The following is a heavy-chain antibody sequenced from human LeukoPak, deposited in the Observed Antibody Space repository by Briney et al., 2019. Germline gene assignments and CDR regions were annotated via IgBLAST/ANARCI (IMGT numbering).Heavy chain of an antibody. J-gene: IGHJ6*02. CDR2: ISGSGGST. CDR3: AKCPTGYSSSWGSGWGYYYGMDV. V-gene: IGHV3-23*01. CDR1: GFTFSSYA. Sequence: GGSLRLSCAASGFTFSSYAMSWVRQAPGKGLEWVSAISGSGGSTYYADSVKGRFTISRDNSKNTLYLQMNSLRAEDTAVYYCAKCPTGYSSSWGSGWGYYYGMDVWGQGTTVTVSS. D-gene: IGHD6-13*01.